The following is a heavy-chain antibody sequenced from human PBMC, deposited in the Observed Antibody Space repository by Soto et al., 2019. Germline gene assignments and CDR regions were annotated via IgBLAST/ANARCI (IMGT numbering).Heavy chain of an antibody. V-gene: IGHV3-13*01. D-gene: IGHD2-15*01. CDR1: GFTLSSYD. CDR3: TRNTPPTGMEV. J-gene: IGHJ6*02. Sequence: EVQLVESGGGLVQPGGSLRLSCAASGFTLSSYDIHWVRQATGEGLAWVSGIGSGGDTHYADSVKGRFIISREDGKNSLYLQMNNLRVGDTAVYYCTRNTPPTGMEVWGQGATVTLSS. CDR2: IGSGGDT.